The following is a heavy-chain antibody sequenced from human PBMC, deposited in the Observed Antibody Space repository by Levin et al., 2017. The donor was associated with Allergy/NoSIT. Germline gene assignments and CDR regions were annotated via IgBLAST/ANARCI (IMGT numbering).Heavy chain of an antibody. V-gene: IGHV1-2*02. Sequence: GESPKISCEAAGYTFTDHYMHWVRQAPGQGLEWMGWVNCNSGDTHYAQKFQDRVTMTRDTSITTAYIEVSSLRFDDTALYFCARNDYGDYVQNFDYWGQGTLVTVSS. D-gene: IGHD4-17*01. J-gene: IGHJ4*02. CDR2: VNCNSGDT. CDR1: GYTFTDHY. CDR3: ARNDYGDYVQNFDY.